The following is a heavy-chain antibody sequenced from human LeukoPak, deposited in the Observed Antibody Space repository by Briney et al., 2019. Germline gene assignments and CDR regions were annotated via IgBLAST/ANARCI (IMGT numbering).Heavy chain of an antibody. CDR1: GYTFTSYY. D-gene: IGHD3-22*01. CDR2: INPSGGST. J-gene: IGHJ4*02. Sequence: ASVKVSCKASGYTFTSYYMHWVRQAPGQGLEWMGIINPSGGSTSYAQKFQGRVTMTRDTSTSTVYMELSSLRSEDTAVYYCARDMYYYDSSGYYLPTRSYFGYWGQGTLVTVSS. CDR3: ARDMYYYDSSGYYLPTRSYFGY. V-gene: IGHV1-46*01.